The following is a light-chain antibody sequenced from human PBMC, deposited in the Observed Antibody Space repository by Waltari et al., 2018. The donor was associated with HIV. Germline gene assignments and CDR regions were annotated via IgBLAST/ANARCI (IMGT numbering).Light chain of an antibody. CDR2: RND. CDR3: ATWDDSLYSVL. CDR1: SSNIGNNY. J-gene: IGLJ2*01. Sequence: QSALTQPPSASGTPGQRVTISCSGSSSNIGNNYVYWYQQFPGKAPKLLIDRNDQRPSGVPDRFAGSNAGTSASLAISGLRSEDEADYHWATWDDSLYSVLFGGGTKVTVL. V-gene: IGLV1-47*01.